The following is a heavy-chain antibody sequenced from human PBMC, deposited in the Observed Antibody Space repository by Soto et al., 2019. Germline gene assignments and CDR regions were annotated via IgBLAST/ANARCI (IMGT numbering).Heavy chain of an antibody. CDR1: GGTFSKYA. CDR2: TIPMCGTP. V-gene: IGHV1-69*01. CDR3: ARPLRDRNYYSGMAV. Sequence: QVQLVQSGAEMQQPGASVRVSCKASGGTFSKYAFSWVRQAPGQGLEWLGGTIPMCGTPNYAQKFQGRVAISADESPATVYMELSSLRSEDTSVYFCARPLRDRNYYSGMAVWGQGTTVTVSS. J-gene: IGHJ6*02. D-gene: IGHD3-22*01.